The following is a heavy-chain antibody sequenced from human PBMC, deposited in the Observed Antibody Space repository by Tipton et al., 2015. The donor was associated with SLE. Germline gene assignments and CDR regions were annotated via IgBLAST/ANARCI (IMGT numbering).Heavy chain of an antibody. Sequence: TLSLTCAVSGGSFTNYYWTWIRQPPGKGLEWIGELHHNGRANYNPSLRSRVTMSVDTSKNQFSLNLISVTAADTAVFYCATMNGYHGYFYGMDVWGQGTTVTVSS. CDR3: ATMNGYHGYFYGMDV. V-gene: IGHV4-34*01. CDR1: GGSFTNYY. D-gene: IGHD6-13*01. J-gene: IGHJ6*02. CDR2: LHHNGRA.